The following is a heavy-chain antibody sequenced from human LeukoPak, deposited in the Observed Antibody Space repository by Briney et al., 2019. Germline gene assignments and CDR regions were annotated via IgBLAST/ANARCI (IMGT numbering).Heavy chain of an antibody. CDR1: GYTFTNYG. V-gene: IGHV1-18*01. J-gene: IGHJ3*02. CDR3: ARVADYGDADDAFDI. CDR2: VSPNSGHT. Sequence: GASVKVSCKASGYTFTNYGITWLRQAPGQGLEWMGWVSPNSGHTNYTQKLQGRVTMTTDTSTSTAYMELRSLRSDDTAVYYCARVADYGDADDAFDIWGQGTMVTVSS. D-gene: IGHD4-17*01.